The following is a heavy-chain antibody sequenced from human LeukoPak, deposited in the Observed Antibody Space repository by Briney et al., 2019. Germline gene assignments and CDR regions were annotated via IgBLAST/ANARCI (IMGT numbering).Heavy chain of an antibody. CDR2: FYYSGST. D-gene: IGHD3-3*01. Sequence: SETLSLTCTVSDGSISNYYWSWIRQPPGKGLEWIGNFYYSGSTNYNPSLKSRVTVSVDTSKNQFSLKLSSMTAADTAVYHCARGEYVLRFLEWLKYNWFDPWGQGTLVTVSS. CDR1: DGSISNYY. V-gene: IGHV4-59*08. CDR3: ARGEYVLRFLEWLKYNWFDP. J-gene: IGHJ5*02.